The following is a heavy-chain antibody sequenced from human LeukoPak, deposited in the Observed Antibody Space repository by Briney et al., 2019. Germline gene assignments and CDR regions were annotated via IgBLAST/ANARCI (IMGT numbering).Heavy chain of an antibody. Sequence: GGSLRLSCAASGFTFSSYWMSWVRQAPGKGLEWVASIKQGGSERHYVDSVKGRFTISRDNVKNSVYLQMNSLRAEDTAVYYCASAGTSYGDQLFGYWGRGTLVTVSS. J-gene: IGHJ4*02. D-gene: IGHD2-21*02. V-gene: IGHV3-7*01. CDR2: IKQGGSER. CDR1: GFTFSSYW. CDR3: ASAGTSYGDQLFGY.